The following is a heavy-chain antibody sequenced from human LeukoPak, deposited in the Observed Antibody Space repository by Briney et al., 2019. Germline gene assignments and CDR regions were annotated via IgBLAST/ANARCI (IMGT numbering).Heavy chain of an antibody. CDR2: ISAYNGNT. V-gene: IGHV1-18*01. J-gene: IGHJ4*02. D-gene: IGHD3-3*01. CDR1: GYTFTSYG. Sequence: ASVKVSCKASGYTFTSYGISWVRQAPGQGLEWMGWISAYNGNTNYAQKLQGRVTMTTDTSTSTAYMELRSLRSDDTAVYYRARDGDTIFGVVTSFDYWGQGTLATVSS. CDR3: ARDGDTIFGVVTSFDY.